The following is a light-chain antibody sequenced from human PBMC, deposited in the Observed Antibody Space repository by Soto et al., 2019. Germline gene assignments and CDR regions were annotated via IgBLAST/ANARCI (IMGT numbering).Light chain of an antibody. CDR1: QSFRGL. Sequence: EVVLTQSPVTLSLSPGERATLSCRASQSFRGLLAWYQQKPGRAPRLLIYDAYNRATGIPPRFSGSGSGTDFTLTISSLEPEDFAVYYCQQRSNWPLTFGGGTKVDI. CDR3: QQRSNWPLT. V-gene: IGKV3-11*01. J-gene: IGKJ4*01. CDR2: DAY.